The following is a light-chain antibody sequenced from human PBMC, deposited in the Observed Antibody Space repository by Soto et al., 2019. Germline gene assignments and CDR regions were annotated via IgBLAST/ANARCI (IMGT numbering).Light chain of an antibody. V-gene: IGKV3-11*01. CDR1: HRISND. CDR2: GAS. CDR3: QQRSNWPPIT. J-gene: IGKJ5*01. Sequence: ETVMTQSPATLSVSTGERATLSCRASHRISNDFAWYQQTPGQAPRLLIYGASTRATGIPARFSGSGSGTDFTLTISSLEPEDFAVYYCQQRSNWPPITFGQGTRLEI.